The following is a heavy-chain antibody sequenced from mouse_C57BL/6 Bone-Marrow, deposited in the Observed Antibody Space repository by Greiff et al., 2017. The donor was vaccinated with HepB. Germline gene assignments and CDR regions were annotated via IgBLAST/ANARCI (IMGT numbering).Heavy chain of an antibody. Sequence: QVQLQQPGAELVMPGASVKLSCKASGYTFTSYWMHWVKQRPGQGLEWIGDIDPSDSYTNYNQKFKGKSTLTVDKSSSTAYMQLSSLTSEDSAVYYCARGDGYLGAYWGRGTTLTVSS. CDR3: ARGDGYLGAY. CDR2: IDPSDSYT. J-gene: IGHJ2*01. CDR1: GYTFTSYW. V-gene: IGHV1-69*01. D-gene: IGHD2-3*01.